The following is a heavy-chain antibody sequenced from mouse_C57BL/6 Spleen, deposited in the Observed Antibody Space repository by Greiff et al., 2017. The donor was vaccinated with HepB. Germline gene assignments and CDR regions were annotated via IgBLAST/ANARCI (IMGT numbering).Heavy chain of an antibody. CDR2: INPSSGYT. J-gene: IGHJ4*01. V-gene: IGHV1-4*01. CDR1: GYTFTSYT. Sequence: VKLMESGAELARPGASVKMSCKASGYTFTSYTMHWVKQRPGQGLEWIGYINPSSGYTKYNQKFKDKATLTADKSSSTAYMQLSSLTSEDSAVYYCARGLDYAMDYWGQGTSVTVSS. D-gene: IGHD2-2*01. CDR3: ARGLDYAMDY.